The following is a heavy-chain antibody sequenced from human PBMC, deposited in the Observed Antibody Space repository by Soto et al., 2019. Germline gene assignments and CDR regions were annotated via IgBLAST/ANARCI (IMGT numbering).Heavy chain of an antibody. Sequence: GESLKISCKDSGYSFINYWIGWVRQMPGKGLEWMGIIYPGDSDTRYSPSFQGQVTISADKSISTAYLQWSSLKASDTAVYYCARQRSQHLAFDIWGQGTMVTV. J-gene: IGHJ3*02. CDR3: ARQRSQHLAFDI. CDR2: IYPGDSDT. D-gene: IGHD6-13*01. CDR1: GYSFINYW. V-gene: IGHV5-51*01.